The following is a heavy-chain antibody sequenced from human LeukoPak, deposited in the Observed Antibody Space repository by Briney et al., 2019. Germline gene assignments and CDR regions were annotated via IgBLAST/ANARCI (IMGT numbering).Heavy chain of an antibody. V-gene: IGHV3-48*03. J-gene: IGHJ4*02. D-gene: IGHD5-24*01. Sequence: GGSLRLSCAASGFTFSSYEMNWVRQAPGKGLEWVSYISSSGSTIYYADSVKGRFTISRDNAKNSLYLQMNSLRAEDTAVYYCSRGTDAYKCGNSWGQGTLVTVSS. CDR2: ISSSGSTI. CDR3: SRGTDAYKCGNS. CDR1: GFTFSSYE.